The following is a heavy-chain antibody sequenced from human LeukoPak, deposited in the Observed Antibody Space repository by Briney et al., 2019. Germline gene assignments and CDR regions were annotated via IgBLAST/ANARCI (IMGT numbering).Heavy chain of an antibody. CDR2: ISAYNGNT. Sequence: GASVKVSCKASGYTFTSYGISWVRQAPGQGLEWMGWISAYNGNTNYAQKLQGRVTMTTDTSTSTAYMELRSLRSDDTAVYDCARDRGASSGWLPDYYYYYGMDVWGQGTTVTVSS. CDR1: GYTFTSYG. V-gene: IGHV1-18*01. J-gene: IGHJ6*02. D-gene: IGHD6-19*01. CDR3: ARDRGASSGWLPDYYYYYGMDV.